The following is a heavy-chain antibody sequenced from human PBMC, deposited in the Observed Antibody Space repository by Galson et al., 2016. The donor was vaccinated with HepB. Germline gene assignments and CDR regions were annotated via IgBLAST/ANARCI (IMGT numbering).Heavy chain of an antibody. J-gene: IGHJ6*03. Sequence: SLRLSCAASGFTVRNNYMSWVRQAPGKGLEWVALIYSGGGTYYAESVKGRFTISRDNSKNTLYLQMNSLRAEDTAVYYCAKQGDLDTRYYMDVWGKGTTVTVSS. CDR1: GFTVRNNY. D-gene: IGHD3-16*01. CDR2: IYSGGGT. CDR3: AKQGDLDTRYYMDV. V-gene: IGHV3-53*01.